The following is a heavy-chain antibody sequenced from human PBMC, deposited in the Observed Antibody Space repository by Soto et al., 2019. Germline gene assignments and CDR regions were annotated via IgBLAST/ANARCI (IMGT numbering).Heavy chain of an antibody. D-gene: IGHD1-1*01. CDR1: GFTFTYSA. CDR2: ISGSGATT. J-gene: IGHJ6*03. CDR3: ATLARPEYYYMDV. V-gene: IGHV3-23*01. Sequence: PGGSLRLSCAASGFTFTYSAMAWVRQGPGKGLEWVSGISGSGATTYYADSVKGRFTLSRDNSKNTLYLQMNSLRVEDTAVYYCATLARPEYYYMDVCGKGTTVTVSS.